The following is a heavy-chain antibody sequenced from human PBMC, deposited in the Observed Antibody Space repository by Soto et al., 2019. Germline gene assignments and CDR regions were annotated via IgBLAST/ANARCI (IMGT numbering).Heavy chain of an antibody. Sequence: GGSLRLSCVASGFTFSSSFMGWVRQAPGKGLEWVANINQDGGGTYYVDSVQGRFTISRDNAKDSLFLQMNSLRVEDTAVYYCARYFRGSGRYSSDYWGQGTLATVSS. CDR1: GFTFSSSF. V-gene: IGHV3-7*03. CDR2: INQDGGGT. D-gene: IGHD6-19*01. J-gene: IGHJ4*02. CDR3: ARYFRGSGRYSSDY.